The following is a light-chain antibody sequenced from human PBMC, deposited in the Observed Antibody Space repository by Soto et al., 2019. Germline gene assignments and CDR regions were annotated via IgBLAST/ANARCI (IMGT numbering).Light chain of an antibody. J-gene: IGLJ3*02. Sequence: QSVLTQPPSESGAPGQTVTIPCTQSSSNIGAGYDVHWYQQLPGTAPKVLMAGKSNRPSGVPDRFSGSKSGTSAYLAITGLQGEDEADYYCQSSDRGDTYWVFGGGPKLTVL. V-gene: IGLV1-40*01. CDR2: GKS. CDR3: QSSDRGDTYWV. CDR1: SSNIGAGYD.